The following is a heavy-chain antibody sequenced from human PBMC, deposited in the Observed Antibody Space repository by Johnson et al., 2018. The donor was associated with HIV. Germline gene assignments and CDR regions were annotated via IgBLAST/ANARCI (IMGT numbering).Heavy chain of an antibody. D-gene: IGHD3-22*01. V-gene: IGHV3-66*03. J-gene: IGHJ3*01. CDR1: GFTVSSNY. CDR2: IYSGGST. CDR3: ARAPDQFDNSDSNDGFDF. Sequence: MQLVESGGGLIQPGGSLRLSCAASGFTVSSNYMSWVRQAPGKGLAWVSVIYSGGSTYYADSVKGRFTTSRDNSKNTLYLQMNSLRAEDTAFYYCARAPDQFDNSDSNDGFDFWGQGTMVTVSS.